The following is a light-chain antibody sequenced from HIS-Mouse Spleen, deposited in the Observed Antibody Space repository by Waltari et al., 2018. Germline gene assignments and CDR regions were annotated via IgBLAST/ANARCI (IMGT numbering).Light chain of an antibody. CDR3: AAWDDSLNGWV. CDR1: SSNIGSNT. Sequence: QSVLTQPPSASGTPGQRVTISCSGSSSNIGSNTVNWYQQPPGTAPKLLIYSNNQRTSGVPARFSGSKSGTSASLAISGLQSEDEADYYCAAWDDSLNGWVFGGGTKLTVL. CDR2: SNN. J-gene: IGLJ3*02. V-gene: IGLV1-44*01.